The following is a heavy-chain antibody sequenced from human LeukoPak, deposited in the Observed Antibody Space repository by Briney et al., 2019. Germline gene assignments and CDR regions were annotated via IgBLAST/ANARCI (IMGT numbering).Heavy chain of an antibody. V-gene: IGHV3-15*01. D-gene: IGHD6-19*01. CDR2: IKSKTDGGTT. CDR3: TTSGPLAVARSRPLKKIFDY. CDR1: AFTFSNAW. Sequence: GGSLRLSCAASAFTFSNAWMSWVRQPPGKGLDWVGRIKSKTDGGTTDYAAPVKGRFTISRDDSKNTLYLQMNRLKTEDTAVYYCTTSGPLAVARSRPLKKIFDYWGQGTLVTVSS. J-gene: IGHJ4*02.